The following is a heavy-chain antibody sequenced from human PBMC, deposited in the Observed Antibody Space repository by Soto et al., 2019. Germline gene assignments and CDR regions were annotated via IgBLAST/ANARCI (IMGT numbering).Heavy chain of an antibody. V-gene: IGHV1-46*01. D-gene: IGHD2-21*01. CDR2: INPSGGST. J-gene: IGHJ6*02. CDR3: ARDWAGPEGENYGMDV. CDR1: GYTFTSYY. Sequence: QVQLVQSGGEVKKPGASVKVSCKASGYTFTSYYMHWVRQAPGQGLEWMGIINPSGGSTSYAQKFQGRVTMTRDTSTSTVYMELSSLRSEDTAVYYCARDWAGPEGENYGMDVWGQGTTVTVSS.